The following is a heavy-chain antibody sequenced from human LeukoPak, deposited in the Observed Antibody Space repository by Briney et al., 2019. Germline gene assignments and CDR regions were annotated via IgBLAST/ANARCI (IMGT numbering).Heavy chain of an antibody. V-gene: IGHV3-23*01. CDR1: GFTFSSYA. CDR3: AKSSLVLRFLEWLLDYFDY. CDR2: ISGSGGST. Sequence: PGGSLRLSCAASGFTFSSYAMSWVRQAPGKGLEWVAAISGSGGSTYYADSVKGRFTISKDNSKNTLYLQMNSLRAEDTAVYYCAKSSLVLRFLEWLLDYFDYWGQGTLVTVSS. D-gene: IGHD3-3*01. J-gene: IGHJ4*02.